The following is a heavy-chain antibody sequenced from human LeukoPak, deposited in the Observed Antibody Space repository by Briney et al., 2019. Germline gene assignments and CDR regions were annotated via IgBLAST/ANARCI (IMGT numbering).Heavy chain of an antibody. D-gene: IGHD2-15*01. J-gene: IGHJ3*02. V-gene: IGHV3-21*01. CDR1: GFTFSSYS. CDR3: AKGTVELLLDAFDI. CDR2: ISSSSSYI. Sequence: GGSLRLSCAASGFTFSSYSMNWVRQAPGKGLEWVSSISSSSSYIYYADSVKGRFTISRDNAKNSLYLQMNSLRAEDTAVYYCAKGTVELLLDAFDIWGQGTMVTVSS.